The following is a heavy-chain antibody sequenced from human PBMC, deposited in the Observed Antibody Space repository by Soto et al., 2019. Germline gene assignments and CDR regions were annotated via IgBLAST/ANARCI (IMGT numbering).Heavy chain of an antibody. CDR1: GGSISRYY. CDR2: MYNTGST. D-gene: IGHD2-21*02. V-gene: IGHV4-59*01. Sequence: SETLSLTCTVSGGSISRYYWSWIRQPPGKGLEWIGYMYNTGSTVYNPPFKSRVTISVDTSKNQFSLKLNSVTAADTAVYYCARDLWGYCGTDCYPLDVWGQGTTVIVS. J-gene: IGHJ6*02. CDR3: ARDLWGYCGTDCYPLDV.